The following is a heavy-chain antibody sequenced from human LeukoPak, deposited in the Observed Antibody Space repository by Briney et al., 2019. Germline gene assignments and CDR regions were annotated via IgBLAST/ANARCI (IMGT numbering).Heavy chain of an antibody. CDR3: ARHEAGKYYYGSGSSYYYYYYMDV. CDR2: IYPGDSDT. CDR1: GYTFTSYW. V-gene: IGHV5-51*01. D-gene: IGHD3-10*01. Sequence: GASVKVSCKASGYTFTSYWIGWVRQMPGKGLEWMGIIYPGDSDTRYGPSFQGQVTISADKSISTAYLQWSSLKASDTAMYYCARHEAGKYYYGSGSSYYYYYYMDVWGKGTTVTVSS. J-gene: IGHJ6*03.